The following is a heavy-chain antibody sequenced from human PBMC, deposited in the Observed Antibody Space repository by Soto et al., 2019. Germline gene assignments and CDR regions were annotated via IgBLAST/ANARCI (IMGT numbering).Heavy chain of an antibody. J-gene: IGHJ4*02. V-gene: IGHV3-64*01. CDR3: VRGVSGNYDY. CDR2: ISSNGGTT. D-gene: IGHD1-7*01. CDR1: GFTFSSYD. Sequence: EVQLAESGGGMVQPGGSLRLSCVASGFTFSSYDMHWVRQAPGKGLEYVSSISSNGGTTYYGNSVKGRFTISRDNSKNTLYLQMGSLRAEDMAVYYCVRGVSGNYDYWGQGTLATVSS.